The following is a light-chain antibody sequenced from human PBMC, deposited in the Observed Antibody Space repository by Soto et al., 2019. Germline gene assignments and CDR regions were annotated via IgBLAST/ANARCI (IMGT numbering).Light chain of an antibody. CDR2: GVS. J-gene: IGKJ2*01. Sequence: EIVMTQSPATLPVSPGERATLSCRASQSVSSKLAWFQQKPGQAPSLLIYGVSTRATGVPVRFSGSGSGTEFTLTINSLQSEDFAVYYCQQYNNWPHTVGQGTKLEIK. CDR1: QSVSSK. V-gene: IGKV3-15*01. CDR3: QQYNNWPHT.